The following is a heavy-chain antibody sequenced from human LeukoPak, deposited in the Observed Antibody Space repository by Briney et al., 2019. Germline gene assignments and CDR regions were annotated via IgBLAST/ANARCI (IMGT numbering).Heavy chain of an antibody. CDR3: ARDIAPQLWLSYYYYYGMDV. D-gene: IGHD5-18*01. J-gene: IGHJ6*02. CDR1: GYTFTSYG. V-gene: IGHV1-18*01. Sequence: ASVKVSCKASGYTFTSYGIGWVRQAPGQGLEWMGWISAYNGNTNYAQKLQGRVTMTSDTSTSTAYMELRSLRSDDTAVYYCARDIAPQLWLSYYYYYGMDVWGQGTTVTVSS. CDR2: ISAYNGNT.